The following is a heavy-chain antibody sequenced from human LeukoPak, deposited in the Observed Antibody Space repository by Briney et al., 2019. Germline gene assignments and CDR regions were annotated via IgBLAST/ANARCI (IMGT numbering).Heavy chain of an antibody. Sequence: GSSVKVSCKASGGTFNSYGIIWVRQAPGQGLEWMGGVIPILGTANYAQKFQGRVTITADKSTSTAYMELSSLRSEDTAVYYCAIGARPPHYYYYMDVWGKGTTVTVSS. CDR2: VIPILGTA. J-gene: IGHJ6*03. CDR1: GGTFNSYG. CDR3: AIGARPPHYYYYMDV. V-gene: IGHV1-69*06. D-gene: IGHD5-12*01.